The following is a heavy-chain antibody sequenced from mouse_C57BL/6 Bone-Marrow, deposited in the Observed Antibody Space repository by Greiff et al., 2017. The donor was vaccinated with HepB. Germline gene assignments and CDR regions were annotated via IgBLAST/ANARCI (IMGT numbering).Heavy chain of an antibody. J-gene: IGHJ1*03. D-gene: IGHD1-1*01. CDR2: IYPGDGDT. Sequence: QVQLQQSGPELVKPGASVKISCKASGYAFSSSWMNWVKQRPGKGLEWIGRIYPGDGDTNYNGKFKGKATLTADKSSSTAYVHLSRLTSEDSAVYFCARGYGGSCEYFDVWGTGTTVTVSS. V-gene: IGHV1-82*01. CDR3: ARGYGGSCEYFDV. CDR1: GYAFSSSW.